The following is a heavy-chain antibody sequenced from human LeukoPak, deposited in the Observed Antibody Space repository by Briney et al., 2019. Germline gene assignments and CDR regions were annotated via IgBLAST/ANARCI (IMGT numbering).Heavy chain of an antibody. D-gene: IGHD2-2*01. CDR3: AREIVPAVTYYMDV. CDR1: GGSISSGDYY. J-gene: IGHJ6*03. Sequence: SETLSLTCTVSGGSISSGDYYWSWVRQPPGKGLEWIGYIYYSGSTYCNPSLKSRVTMSVDTSKNQFSLKLSSVTAADTAVYYCAREIVPAVTYYMDVWGKGTTVTVSS. CDR2: IYYSGST. V-gene: IGHV4-30-4*01.